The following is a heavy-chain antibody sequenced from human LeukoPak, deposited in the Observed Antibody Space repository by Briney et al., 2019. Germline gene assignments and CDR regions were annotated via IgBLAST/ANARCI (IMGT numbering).Heavy chain of an antibody. D-gene: IGHD3-10*01. CDR1: GGTFSSYA. CDR2: IIPILGIA. J-gene: IGHJ4*02. V-gene: IGHV1-69*04. CDR3: ARGLDFYGSGS. Sequence: GASVKVSCKASGGTFSSYAISWVRQAPGQGLEWMGRIIPILGIANYAQKFQGRVTITADKSTSTAYMELSSLRSEDTAVYYCARGLDFYGSGSWGQGTLVTVSS.